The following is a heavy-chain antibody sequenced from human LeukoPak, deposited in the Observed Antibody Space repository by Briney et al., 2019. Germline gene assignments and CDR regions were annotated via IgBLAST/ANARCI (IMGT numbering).Heavy chain of an antibody. D-gene: IGHD2-21*02. Sequence: GGSLRLSCAASGFTFSSYSMNWIRQAPGKGLEWVSSISSSSSYIYYADSVKGRFTISRDNAKNSLYLQMNSLRAEDTAVYYCAGAYCGGDCYSYDALDIWGQGTMVTVSS. CDR3: AGAYCGGDCYSYDALDI. CDR1: GFTFSSYS. V-gene: IGHV3-21*01. CDR2: ISSSSSYI. J-gene: IGHJ3*02.